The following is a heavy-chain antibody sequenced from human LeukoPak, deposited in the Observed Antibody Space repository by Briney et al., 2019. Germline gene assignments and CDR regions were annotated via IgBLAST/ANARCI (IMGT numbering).Heavy chain of an antibody. CDR1: GITFSSYA. Sequence: GGSLRLSCAASGITFSSYAMHWVRQAPGKGLEWVAVISYDGSNKYYADSVKGRFTISRDNSKNTLYLQMNSLRAEDTAVYYCARDIAAAGIPIDYWGQGTLVTVSS. V-gene: IGHV3-30*04. D-gene: IGHD6-13*01. CDR3: ARDIAAAGIPIDY. CDR2: ISYDGSNK. J-gene: IGHJ4*02.